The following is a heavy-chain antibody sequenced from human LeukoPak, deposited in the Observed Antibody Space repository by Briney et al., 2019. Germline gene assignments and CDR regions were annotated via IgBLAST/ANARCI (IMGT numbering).Heavy chain of an antibody. V-gene: IGHV4-61*02. CDR1: GGSISSGSYY. Sequence: SQTLSLTCTVSGGSISSGSYYWSWIRQPAGKGLEWIGRIYTSGSTNYNPSLKSRVTISVDTSKNQFSLKLSSVTAADTAVYYCARHFPRLRFFDYWGQGTLVTVSS. D-gene: IGHD3-3*01. CDR2: IYTSGST. J-gene: IGHJ4*02. CDR3: ARHFPRLRFFDY.